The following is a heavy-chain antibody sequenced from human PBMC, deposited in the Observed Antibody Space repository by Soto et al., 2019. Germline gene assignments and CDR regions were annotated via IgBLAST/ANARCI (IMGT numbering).Heavy chain of an antibody. D-gene: IGHD6-6*01. CDR1: GYTFTSYA. Sequence: QVQLVQSGAEVKKPGASVKVSCKASGYTFTSYAMHWVRQAPGQRHEWMGWINAGNGNTKYSQKFQGRVTITRDTSASTAYMELSSLRSEDTAVYYCARGLGDSPSYYYGMDVWGQGTTVTVSS. CDR2: INAGNGNT. J-gene: IGHJ6*02. V-gene: IGHV1-3*01. CDR3: ARGLGDSPSYYYGMDV.